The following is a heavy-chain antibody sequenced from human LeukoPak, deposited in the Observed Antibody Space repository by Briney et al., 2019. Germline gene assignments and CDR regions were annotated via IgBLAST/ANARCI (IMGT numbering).Heavy chain of an antibody. Sequence: PGGSLRLSCAASGFTFDDYAMHWVRQAPGKGLEWVSAISGSGGSTYYADSVRGRFTISRDNSKNTLYLQMNSLRAEDTAVYYCANTQKRQQWLVLSPNSVRNGWFDPWGQGTLVTVSS. D-gene: IGHD6-19*01. CDR3: ANTQKRQQWLVLSPNSVRNGWFDP. J-gene: IGHJ5*02. CDR1: GFTFDDYA. V-gene: IGHV3-23*01. CDR2: ISGSGGST.